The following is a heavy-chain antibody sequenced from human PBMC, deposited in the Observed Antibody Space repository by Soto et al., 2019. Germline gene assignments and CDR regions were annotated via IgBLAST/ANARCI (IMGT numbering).Heavy chain of an antibody. D-gene: IGHD1-7*01. CDR2: ISYDGSNK. J-gene: IGHJ4*02. CDR3: GRELEVPGL. Sequence: GGSLRLSCAASGFTFSSYAMHWVRQAPGKGLDWVAVISYDGSNKYYADSVKGRFTISRDNSKNTLYLQMDSLRAEDTAVYYCGRELEVPGLWGQRSLVTGSA. V-gene: IGHV3-30-3*01. CDR1: GFTFSSYA.